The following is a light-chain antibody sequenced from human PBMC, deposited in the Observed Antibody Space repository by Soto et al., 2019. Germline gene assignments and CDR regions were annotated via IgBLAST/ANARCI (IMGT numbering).Light chain of an antibody. CDR2: AAS. V-gene: IGKV1-39*01. Sequence: DIQMTQSPASLSASVGGGVAITCRASHSINTYLNWYQQRPGKAPRLLICAASSVQGGVPSRFSGSGSGTDFTLTISSLQPEDFATYHCQLSDSSLTFGQGTRLENK. CDR3: QLSDSSLT. J-gene: IGKJ5*01. CDR1: HSINTY.